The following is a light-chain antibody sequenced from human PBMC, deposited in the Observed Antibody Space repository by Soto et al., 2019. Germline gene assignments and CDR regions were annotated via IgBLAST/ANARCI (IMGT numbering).Light chain of an antibody. J-gene: IGKJ1*01. CDR1: QSVSID. CDR3: QQCHSWPRT. V-gene: IGKV3D-15*01. Sequence: EILMTRSPDTLSVSPGERATLSCRASQSVSIDLAWYQQTPGQAPRLLIYGASNRATGIPARFRRRGPGTVLTLNNSSPESEDCVVFFCQQCHSWPRTCGQGTKV. CDR2: GAS.